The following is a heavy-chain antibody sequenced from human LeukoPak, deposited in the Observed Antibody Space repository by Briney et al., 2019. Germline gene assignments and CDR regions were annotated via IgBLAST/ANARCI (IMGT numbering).Heavy chain of an antibody. CDR1: GGSITSHY. Sequence: SETLSLTCTVSGGSITSHYWSWVRQPPGKGLEWIGYIYYSGSTNYNPSLKSRVTISVDTSKNQFSLKLSSVTAADTAVYYCARGGGSRYYYYGMDVWGQGTTVTVSS. J-gene: IGHJ6*02. V-gene: IGHV4-59*11. D-gene: IGHD2-15*01. CDR3: ARGGGSRYYYYGMDV. CDR2: IYYSGST.